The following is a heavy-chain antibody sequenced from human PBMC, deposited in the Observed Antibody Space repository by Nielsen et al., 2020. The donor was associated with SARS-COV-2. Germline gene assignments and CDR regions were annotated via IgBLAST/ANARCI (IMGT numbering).Heavy chain of an antibody. CDR3: ASSWYSSSWNLDY. D-gene: IGHD6-13*01. V-gene: IGHV1-2*02. J-gene: IGHJ4*02. Sequence: ASMKVSCKASGYTFTGYYMHWVRQAPGQGLEWMGWINPNSGGTNYAQKFQGRVTMTRDTSISTAYMELSRLRSDDTAVYYCASSWYSSSWNLDYWGQGTLVTVSS. CDR1: GYTFTGYY. CDR2: INPNSGGT.